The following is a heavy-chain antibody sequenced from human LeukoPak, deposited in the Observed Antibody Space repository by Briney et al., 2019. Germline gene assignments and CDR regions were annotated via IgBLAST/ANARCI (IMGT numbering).Heavy chain of an antibody. CDR3: ARVAAEVVGVPGAIGFGWVRRDYYYMDV. Sequence: SVKVSCKASGGTFSSYAISWVRQAPGQGLEWMGGIIPIFGTANYAQKFQGRVTITADKSTSTVYMEMSRLRSEDTAVYYCARVAAEVVGVPGAIGFGWVRRDYYYMDVWGKGTTVTVSS. J-gene: IGHJ6*03. CDR2: IIPIFGTA. D-gene: IGHD2-2*02. CDR1: GGTFSSYA. V-gene: IGHV1-69*06.